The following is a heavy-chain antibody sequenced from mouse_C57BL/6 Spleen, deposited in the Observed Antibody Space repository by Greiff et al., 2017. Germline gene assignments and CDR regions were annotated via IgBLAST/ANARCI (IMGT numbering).Heavy chain of an antibody. D-gene: IGHD1-1*01. CDR3: ARLATVGYFDV. Sequence: QVQLQQSGPELVKPGASVKISCKASGYAFSSSWMNWVKQRPGKGLEWIGRIYPGDGDTNYNGKFKGKATLTADKSSSTAYMQLSSLTSEDSAVYFCARLATVGYFDVGGKGTTVTVAS. V-gene: IGHV1-82*01. J-gene: IGHJ1*03. CDR2: IYPGDGDT. CDR1: GYAFSSSW.